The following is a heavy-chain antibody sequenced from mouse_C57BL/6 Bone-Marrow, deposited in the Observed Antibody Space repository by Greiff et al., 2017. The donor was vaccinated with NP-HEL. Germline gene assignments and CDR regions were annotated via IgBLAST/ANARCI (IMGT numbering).Heavy chain of an antibody. Sequence: EVQLVESGGGLVQPKGSLKLSCAASGFSFNTYAMNWVRQAPGKGLEWVARIRSKSNNYATYYADSVKDRFTISRDDSESMLYLQMNNLKTEDTAMYYCVRHRGYYDAMDYWGQGTSVTVSS. D-gene: IGHD2-2*01. J-gene: IGHJ4*01. CDR2: IRSKSNNYAT. CDR3: VRHRGYYDAMDY. V-gene: IGHV10-1*01. CDR1: GFSFNTYA.